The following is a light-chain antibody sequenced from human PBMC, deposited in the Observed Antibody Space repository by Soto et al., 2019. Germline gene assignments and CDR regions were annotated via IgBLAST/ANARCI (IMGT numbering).Light chain of an antibody. Sequence: QSVLTHPPSASRTPGQRVTISCSGYSSTVGSNHVYWYQKFPGMAPKLLISKNNQRPSGVPDRFSGSKSGTSASLAISGLRSEDEADQHCEAWDDNCSTYVFGSGTKVTVL. CDR3: EAWDDNCSTYV. J-gene: IGLJ1*01. CDR2: KNN. V-gene: IGLV1-47*01. CDR1: SSTVGSNH.